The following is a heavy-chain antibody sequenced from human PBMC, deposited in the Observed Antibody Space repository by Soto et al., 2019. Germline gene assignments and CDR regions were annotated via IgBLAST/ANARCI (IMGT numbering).Heavy chain of an antibody. D-gene: IGHD2-15*01. V-gene: IGHV4-4*02. J-gene: IGHJ5*02. Sequence: QVQVQESGPGLVKPSGTLSLTCAVSDGSISTDNWWTWVRQPPGKGLEWIGEIYHSGSTNYNPSLKSRVTISRDKSKNQFSLKLTSVTAADTAVYYSARGTGYCSGGSCYNYFDPWGQGTLVTVSS. CDR2: IYHSGST. CDR3: ARGTGYCSGGSCYNYFDP. CDR1: DGSISTDNW.